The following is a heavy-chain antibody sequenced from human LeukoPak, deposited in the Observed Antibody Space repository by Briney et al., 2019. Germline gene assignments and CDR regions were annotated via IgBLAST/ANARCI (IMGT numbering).Heavy chain of an antibody. J-gene: IGHJ3*02. CDR1: GGSFSGYY. CDR3: ARDLGYDDAFDI. Sequence: SETLSLTCAVYGGSFSGYYWSWIRQPPGKGLEWIGEINHSGSTNYNPSLKSRVTISVDTSKNQLSLKLSSVTAADTAVYYCARDLGYDDAFDIWGQGTMVTVSS. CDR2: INHSGST. D-gene: IGHD2-2*01. V-gene: IGHV4-34*01.